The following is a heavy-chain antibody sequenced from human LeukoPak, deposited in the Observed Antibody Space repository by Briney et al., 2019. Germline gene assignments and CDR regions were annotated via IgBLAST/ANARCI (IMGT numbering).Heavy chain of an antibody. D-gene: IGHD5-12*01. CDR2: IWYDGSNI. CDR3: AKFGYSGYRYSFDI. Sequence: PGTSLRLSCVVSGISFSSHGMHWVRQAPGKGLEWVAVIWYDGSNIWYADSVKGRFTISRDNSEKTLYLQMISLRAEDTAVYYCAKFGYSGYRYSFDIWGQGTMVTVSS. CDR1: GISFSSHG. J-gene: IGHJ3*02. V-gene: IGHV3-33*06.